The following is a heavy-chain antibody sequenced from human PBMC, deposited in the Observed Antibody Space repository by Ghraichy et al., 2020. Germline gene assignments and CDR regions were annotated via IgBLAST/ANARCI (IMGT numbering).Heavy chain of an antibody. J-gene: IGHJ4*02. D-gene: IGHD2-15*01. Sequence: GESLNISCAASGFTFSSYSMNWVRQAPGKGLEWVSSISSSSSYIYYADSVKGRFTISRENAKNSLYLQMNSLRAEDTAVYYCARAGHGGPDYWGQGTLVTVSS. V-gene: IGHV3-21*01. CDR3: ARAGHGGPDY. CDR1: GFTFSSYS. CDR2: ISSSSSYI.